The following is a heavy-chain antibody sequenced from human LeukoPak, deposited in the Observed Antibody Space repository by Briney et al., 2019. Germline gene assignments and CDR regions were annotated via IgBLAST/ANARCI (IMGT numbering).Heavy chain of an antibody. CDR2: IYYSGST. CDR1: GGSISSYY. Sequence: SETLSLTCTVSGGSISSYYWSWIRQPPGKGLEWIGYIYYSGSTNYNPSLESRVTISVDTSKNQFSLKLSSVTAADTAVYYCARGDYDILTGYYPPDYWGQGTLVTVSS. CDR3: ARGDYDILTGYYPPDY. V-gene: IGHV4-59*01. J-gene: IGHJ4*02. D-gene: IGHD3-9*01.